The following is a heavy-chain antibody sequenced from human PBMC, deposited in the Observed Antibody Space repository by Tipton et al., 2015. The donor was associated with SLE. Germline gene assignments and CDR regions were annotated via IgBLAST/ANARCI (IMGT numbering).Heavy chain of an antibody. V-gene: IGHV3-48*01. CDR3: ARQDDILTGYQFAYFDY. CDR2: ISSSSSTI. D-gene: IGHD3-9*01. Sequence: SLRLSCEASGFTFSDYSMNWVRQAPGKGLEWVSYISSSSSTIDYADSVKGRFTISRDIAKNSLYLQMNSLRAEDTAVYYCARQDDILTGYQFAYFDYWGQGTLVTVSS. CDR1: GFTFSDYS. J-gene: IGHJ4*02.